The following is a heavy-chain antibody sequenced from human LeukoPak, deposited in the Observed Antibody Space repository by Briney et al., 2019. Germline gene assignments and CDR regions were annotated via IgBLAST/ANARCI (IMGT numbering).Heavy chain of an antibody. CDR2: IKQDGSEK. Sequence: GGSLRLSCAASGFSNYAVAWVRQAPGKGLEWVANIKQDGSEKYYVDSVKGRFTISRDNAKNSLYLQMNSLRAEDTAVYYCARDHLPVALGYCSGGSCYGFGDYWGQGTLVTVSS. J-gene: IGHJ4*02. V-gene: IGHV3-7*03. D-gene: IGHD2-15*01. CDR1: GFSNYA. CDR3: ARDHLPVALGYCSGGSCYGFGDY.